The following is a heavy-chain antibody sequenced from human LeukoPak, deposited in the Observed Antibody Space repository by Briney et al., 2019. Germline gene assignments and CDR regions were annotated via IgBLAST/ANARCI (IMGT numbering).Heavy chain of an antibody. CDR1: GFTVSSNY. V-gene: IGHV3-53*01. CDR3: ARASYDSGGYPTVDY. Sequence: GGSLRLSCAASGFTVSSNYMSWVRQAPGKGLEWVSVIYSGGSTYYADSVKGRFTISRDNSKNTLYLQMNSLRAEDTAVYYCARASYDSGGYPTVDYWGQGTLVTVSS. J-gene: IGHJ4*02. D-gene: IGHD3-22*01. CDR2: IYSGGST.